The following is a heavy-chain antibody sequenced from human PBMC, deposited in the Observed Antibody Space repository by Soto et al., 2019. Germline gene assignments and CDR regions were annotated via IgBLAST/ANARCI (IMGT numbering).Heavy chain of an antibody. CDR2: MNQDGSEI. CDR1: GFIFRNYW. V-gene: IGHV3-7*04. D-gene: IGHD3-16*01. CDR3: VRAVGGSGAF. J-gene: IGHJ4*02. Sequence: EVQLVESGGGLVQPGGSLRLSCAASGFIFRNYWMSWVRQAPGKGLEWVANMNQDGSEIYYVDSVKGRFTISRDNAKDSLSLRMNGLRAEDTALYYCVRAVGGSGAFWGQGALVTVSS.